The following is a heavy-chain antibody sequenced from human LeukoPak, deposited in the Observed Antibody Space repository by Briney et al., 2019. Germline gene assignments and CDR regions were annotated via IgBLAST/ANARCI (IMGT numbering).Heavy chain of an antibody. CDR1: GGSISSGGYS. V-gene: IGHV4-30-2*01. D-gene: IGHD5-12*01. J-gene: IGHJ4*02. Sequence: SETLSLTCAVSGGSISSGGYSWSWIRQPPGKGLEWIGYIYHSGSTYYNPSLKSRVTISVDRSKNQFSLKLSSVTAADTAVYYCTRVVGGYSGYALDYWGQGTLVTVSS. CDR3: TRVVGGYSGYALDY. CDR2: IYHSGST.